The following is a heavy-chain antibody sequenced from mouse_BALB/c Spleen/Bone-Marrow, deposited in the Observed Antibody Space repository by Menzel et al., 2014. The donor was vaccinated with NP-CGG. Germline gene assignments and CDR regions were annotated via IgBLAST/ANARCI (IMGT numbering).Heavy chain of an antibody. CDR1: GYTFTSYW. V-gene: IGHV1-69*02. D-gene: IGHD1-1*01. CDR2: IYPSDSYT. Sequence: QQSGAELVRPGASVKLSCKASGYTFTSYWINWVKQRPGQGLEWIGNIYPSDSYTNYNQKFKDKATLTVDKSSSTAYMQLGSPTSEDSAVYYCTRSYGSSYEYYFDYWGQGTTLTVSS. CDR3: TRSYGSSYEYYFDY. J-gene: IGHJ2*01.